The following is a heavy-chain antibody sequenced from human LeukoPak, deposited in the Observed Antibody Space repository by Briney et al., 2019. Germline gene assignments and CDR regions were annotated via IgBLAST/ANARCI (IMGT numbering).Heavy chain of an antibody. CDR2: VYYSGST. CDR1: GGSVSGYY. V-gene: IGHV4-59*02. CDR3: ARIHRYCSGGACYVLDN. Sequence: PSETLSLTCVVSGGSVSGYYWGWIRRPPGRGLEWIGYVYYSGSTNYNPSFKSRITISVDTSRNQFSLQLSSVTAADMAVYYCARIHRYCSGGACYVLDNWGQGTLVAVSS. D-gene: IGHD2-15*01. J-gene: IGHJ4*02.